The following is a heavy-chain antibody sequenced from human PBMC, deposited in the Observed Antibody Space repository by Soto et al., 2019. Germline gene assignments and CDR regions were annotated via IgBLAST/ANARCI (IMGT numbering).Heavy chain of an antibody. Sequence: PGGSLRLSCAASGFTFSNYGMHWVRQAPGKGLEWLAVIWYDGSDKYYADSVKGRFTISRDNSKNTLYLQMNSLRPEDTAVYYCAYGSLSYSVDYLGQRTLGTVSS. CDR1: GFTFSNYG. CDR2: IWYDGSDK. J-gene: IGHJ4*01. CDR3: AYGSLSYSVDY. D-gene: IGHD1-26*01. V-gene: IGHV3-33*01.